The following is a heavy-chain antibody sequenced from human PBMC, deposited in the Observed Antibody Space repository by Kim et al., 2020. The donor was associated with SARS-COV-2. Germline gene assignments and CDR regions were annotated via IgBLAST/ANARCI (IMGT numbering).Heavy chain of an antibody. CDR1: GGTFSSYA. V-gene: IGHV1-69*04. CDR2: IIPILGIA. J-gene: IGHJ6*02. Sequence: SVKVSCQASGGTFSSYAISWVRQAPGQGLEWMGRIIPILGIANYAQKFQGRVTITADKSTSTAYMELSSLRSEDTAVYYCASSRLAVAGPYYYYGMDVWGQGTTVTVSS. CDR3: ASSRLAVAGPYYYYGMDV. D-gene: IGHD6-19*01.